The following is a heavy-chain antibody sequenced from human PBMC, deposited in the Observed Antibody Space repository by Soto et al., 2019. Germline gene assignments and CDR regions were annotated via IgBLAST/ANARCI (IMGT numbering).Heavy chain of an antibody. CDR2: ISYDGSNK. V-gene: IGHV3-30-3*01. Sequence: QVQLVESGGGVVQPGRSLKLSCAASGFTFSSYAMHWVRQAPGKGLEWVAVISYDGSNKYYADSVKGRFTISRDNSKNTLYLQMNSLRAEDTAVYYCARGQAQAFDIWGQGTTVTVSS. CDR1: GFTFSSYA. CDR3: ARGQAQAFDI. J-gene: IGHJ3*02.